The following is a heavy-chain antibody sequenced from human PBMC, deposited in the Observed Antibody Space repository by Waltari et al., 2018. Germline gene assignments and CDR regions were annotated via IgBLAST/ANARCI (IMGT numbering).Heavy chain of an antibody. CDR1: GFTFSSYS. V-gene: IGHV3-21*03. CDR2: ISSSSSYI. Sequence: EVQLVESGGGLVKPGGSLRLSCAASGFTFSSYSMNWVRQAPGKGLEWVSSISSSSSYIYYADSVKGRFTISRDNAKNSLYLQMNSLRAEDTAVYYCARVPGITASRSGFDIWGQGTMVTVSS. D-gene: IGHD3-10*01. CDR3: ARVPGITASRSGFDI. J-gene: IGHJ3*02.